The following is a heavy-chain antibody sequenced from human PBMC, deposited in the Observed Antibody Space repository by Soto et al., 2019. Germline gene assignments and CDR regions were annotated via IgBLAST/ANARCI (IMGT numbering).Heavy chain of an antibody. CDR3: STAPISL. CDR1: GSTVSNVC. J-gene: IGHJ4*02. Sequence: GGSLRLSRVVSGSTVSNVCMRWVRQAAGKELEWVCRIKRKTDSRTTSYAAPVKVRFTISSDDTRNTLDLQVNSQKTEYTSVYFCSTAPISLWGQGTLVTVSA. CDR2: IKRKTDSRTT. V-gene: IGHV3-15*01.